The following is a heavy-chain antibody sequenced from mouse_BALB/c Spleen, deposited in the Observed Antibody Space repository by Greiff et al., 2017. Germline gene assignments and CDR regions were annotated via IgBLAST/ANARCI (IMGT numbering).Heavy chain of an antibody. Sequence: VKLMESGPGLVAPSQSLSITCTVSGFSLTSYGVHWVRQPPGKGLEWLGVIWAGGSTNYNSALMSRLSISKDNSKSQVFLKMNSLQTDDTAMYYCARDNPYYYAMDYWGQGTSVTVSS. J-gene: IGHJ4*01. CDR3: ARDNPYYYAMDY. V-gene: IGHV2-9*02. CDR2: IWAGGST. CDR1: GFSLTSYG.